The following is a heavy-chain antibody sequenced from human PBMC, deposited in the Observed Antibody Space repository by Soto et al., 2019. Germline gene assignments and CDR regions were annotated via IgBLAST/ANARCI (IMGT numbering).Heavy chain of an antibody. D-gene: IGHD6-13*01. Sequence: GGSLRLSCAASGFTFSSYDMHWVRQATGKGLEWVSAIGTAGDTYYPGSVKGRFTISRENAKNSLYLQMTSLRAGDTTGYYCARGAAACYFDYWGQGTLVTVSS. J-gene: IGHJ4*02. CDR1: GFTFSSYD. CDR2: IGTAGDT. CDR3: ARGAAACYFDY. V-gene: IGHV3-13*01.